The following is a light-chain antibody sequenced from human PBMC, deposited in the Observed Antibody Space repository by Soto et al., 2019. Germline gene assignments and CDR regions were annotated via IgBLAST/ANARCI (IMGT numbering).Light chain of an antibody. CDR2: DVT. J-gene: IGLJ1*01. CDR3: SSYTSSSTLYV. CDR1: SSDVGDNNY. V-gene: IGLV2-14*01. Sequence: QSALTQPASVSGSPGQSITISCTGTSSDVGDNNYVSWYQQHPGKAPKLMIYDVTHRPSGISNRFSGSKSGNTASLTISGLPAEDEADYYCSSYTSSSTLYVFGTGTKLTVL.